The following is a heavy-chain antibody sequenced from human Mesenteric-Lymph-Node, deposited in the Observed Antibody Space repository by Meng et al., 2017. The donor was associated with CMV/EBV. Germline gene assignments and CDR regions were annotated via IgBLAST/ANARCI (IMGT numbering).Heavy chain of an antibody. CDR2: MSYDGSST. CDR3: ARVWGNYVWYFDL. Sequence: GGSLRLSCEASGFIFINYPMHWVRQAPGKGLEWLALMSYDGSSTYYADSVKGRFTISRDNSMDTLFLEMNSLTAEDTAVYYCARVWGNYVWYFDLWGRGTLVTVSS. J-gene: IGHJ2*01. D-gene: IGHD4-11*01. CDR1: GFIFINYP. V-gene: IGHV3-30*04.